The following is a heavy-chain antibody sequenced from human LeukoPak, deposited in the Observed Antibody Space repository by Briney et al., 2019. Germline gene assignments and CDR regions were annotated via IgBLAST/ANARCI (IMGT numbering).Heavy chain of an antibody. CDR3: ARQVVRYNGDY. V-gene: IGHV5-51*01. J-gene: IGHJ4*02. CDR2: IYPGDSDT. D-gene: IGHD1-1*01. CDR1: GYSFTSYW. Sequence: GESLKISCKGSGYSFTSYWSGCGRQMPGKGLEWMGIIYPGDSDTRYSPSFQGQVTISADKSISTAYLQWSSLKASDTAMYYCARQVVRYNGDYWGQGTLVTVSS.